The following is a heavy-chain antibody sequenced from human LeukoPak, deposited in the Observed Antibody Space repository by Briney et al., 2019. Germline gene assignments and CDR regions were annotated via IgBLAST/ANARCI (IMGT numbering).Heavy chain of an antibody. CDR3: ARAFAIVVVPAAMGGRFDP. V-gene: IGHV4-34*01. CDR2: INQSGSTVNHVGPT. CDR1: GGSFNGFY. Sequence: PSETLSLTCAVYGGSFNGFYWGWIRQPPGKGLEWIGEINQSGSTVNHVGPTKYNPSLNGRVTISIDTSKDQFSLKLSSVTAADTAVYYCARAFAIVVVPAAMGGRFDPWGQGTLVTVSS. J-gene: IGHJ5*02. D-gene: IGHD2-2*01.